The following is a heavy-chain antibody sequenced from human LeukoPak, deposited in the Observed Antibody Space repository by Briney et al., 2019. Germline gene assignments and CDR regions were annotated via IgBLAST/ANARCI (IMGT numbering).Heavy chain of an antibody. CDR3: APGGDYTFFDY. CDR1: GFTFSSYG. CDR2: ISYDGSNK. V-gene: IGHV3-30*03. Sequence: PGGSLRLSCAASGFTFSSYGMHWVRQAPGKGLEWVAVISYDGSNKYYADSVKGRFTISRDNSKNTLYLQMNSLRAGDTAVYYCAPGGDYTFFDYWGQGTLVTVS. J-gene: IGHJ4*02. D-gene: IGHD4-17*01.